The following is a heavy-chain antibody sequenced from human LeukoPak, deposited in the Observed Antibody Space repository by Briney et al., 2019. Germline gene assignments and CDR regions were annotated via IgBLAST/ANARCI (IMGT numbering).Heavy chain of an antibody. V-gene: IGHV3-74*01. J-gene: IGHJ3*02. CDR2: IISDGSST. D-gene: IGHD6-19*01. Sequence: GGSLRLSCAASGFTFNRFWMHWVRQAPGKGLVWVSRIISDGSSTNYADSVKGRFTISRDNAKNTLYLQMNSLRAEDTALYYCAREDVDITVATSGAFDIWGQGTMVAVFS. CDR3: AREDVDITVATSGAFDI. CDR1: GFTFNRFW.